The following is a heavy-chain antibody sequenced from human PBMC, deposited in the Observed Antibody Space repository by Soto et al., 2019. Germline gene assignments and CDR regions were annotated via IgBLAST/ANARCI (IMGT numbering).Heavy chain of an antibody. V-gene: IGHV3-23*01. CDR3: AKDSTIIVVEFDS. J-gene: IGHJ4*02. CDR1: GFTFSSYA. CDR2: ISGSGGNT. Sequence: HPGGSLRLSCAASGFTFSSYAMSWVRQAPGKGLEWVSVISGSGGNTFYADSVKGRFTISRDNSKNTLYLQMSSLRAEDTAVYYCAKDSTIIVVEFDSWGQGTLVTVSS. D-gene: IGHD3-22*01.